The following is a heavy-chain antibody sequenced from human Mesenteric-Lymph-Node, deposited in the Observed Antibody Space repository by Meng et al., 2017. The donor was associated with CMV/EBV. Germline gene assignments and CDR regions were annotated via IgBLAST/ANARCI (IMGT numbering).Heavy chain of an antibody. D-gene: IGHD3-22*01. CDR1: GGSISSGDYY. CDR2: IYNSGGT. J-gene: IGHJ5*02. CDR3: ARDSAYDSSGYYRLGGWFDP. Sequence: LRLSCSVSGGSISSGDYYWNWIRQPPGRGLEWIGYIYNSGGTYSNPSLKSRVTISLDTSKNQFSLRLSSVTAADTAVYYCARDSAYDSSGYYRLGGWFDPWGQGTLVTVSS. V-gene: IGHV4-30-4*08.